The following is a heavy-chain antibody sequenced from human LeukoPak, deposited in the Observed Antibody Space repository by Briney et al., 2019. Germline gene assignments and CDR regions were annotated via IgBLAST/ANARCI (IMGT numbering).Heavy chain of an antibody. Sequence: GGSLRLSCAASGFAFNTYAMNWVRQAPGKGLEWVSAIGDNGAGTYYADSVKGRFTISRDNSKDTLYLQMNTLRAEDTAVYYCAREQGDYVNAFDIWGQGTMVTVSS. CDR1: GFAFNTYA. J-gene: IGHJ3*02. V-gene: IGHV3-23*01. D-gene: IGHD4-17*01. CDR3: AREQGDYVNAFDI. CDR2: IGDNGAGT.